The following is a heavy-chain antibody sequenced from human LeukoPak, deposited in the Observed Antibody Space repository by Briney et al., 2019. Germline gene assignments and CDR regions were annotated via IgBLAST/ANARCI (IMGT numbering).Heavy chain of an antibody. CDR2: IMPIFGTA. J-gene: IGHJ4*02. CDR1: GGTFSSYA. CDR3: ARSQTYCSGGSCYSEQSFDY. Sequence: GSSVKVSCKASGGTFSSYAISWVRQAPGQGLEWMGGIMPIFGTANYAQKFQGRVTITADESTSTAYMELSSLRSEDTAVYYCARSQTYCSGGSCYSEQSFDYWGQGTLVTVSS. D-gene: IGHD2-15*01. V-gene: IGHV1-69*01.